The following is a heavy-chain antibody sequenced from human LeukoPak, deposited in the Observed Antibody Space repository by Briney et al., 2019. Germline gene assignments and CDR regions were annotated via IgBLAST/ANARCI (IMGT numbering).Heavy chain of an antibody. Sequence: SETLSLTCAVYGGSFSGYYWSWIRQPPGKGLEWIGRIYTSGSTNYNPSLKSRVTMSVDTSKNQFSLKLSSVTAADTAVYYCARDSELFGNWFDPWGQGTLVTVSS. CDR3: ARDSELFGNWFDP. D-gene: IGHD2-21*01. V-gene: IGHV4-59*10. CDR2: IYTSGST. CDR1: GGSFSGYY. J-gene: IGHJ5*02.